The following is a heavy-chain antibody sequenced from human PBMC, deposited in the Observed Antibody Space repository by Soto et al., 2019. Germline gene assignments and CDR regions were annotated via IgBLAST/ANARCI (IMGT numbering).Heavy chain of an antibody. J-gene: IGHJ6*04. CDR2: ISAYNGNT. CDR1: GYTFTSYS. CDR3: ARHRVGITGTNYYYYGMDV. V-gene: IGHV1-18*01. Sequence: SVKACSKASGYTFTSYSTSWVRQAPGQGLEWMGWISAYNGNTNYAQKLQGRVTMTTDTSTSTAYMELRSLRSDDTAVYYCARHRVGITGTNYYYYGMDVWGEGITVTVSS. D-gene: IGHD1-7*01.